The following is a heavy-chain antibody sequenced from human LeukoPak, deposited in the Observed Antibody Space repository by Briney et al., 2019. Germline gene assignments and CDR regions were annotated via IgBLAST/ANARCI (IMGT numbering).Heavy chain of an antibody. D-gene: IGHD5-12*01. CDR2: IYYSGST. J-gene: IGHJ4*02. Sequence: PSETLSLTCTVSGGSISRNYWNWIRQPPGKGLEWIGSIYYSGSTYYNPSLKSRVTISVDTSKNQFSLKLSSVTAADTAVYYCARQARGYSGYDYYFDYWGQGTLVTVSS. CDR3: ARQARGYSGYDYYFDY. CDR1: GGSISRNY. V-gene: IGHV4-59*05.